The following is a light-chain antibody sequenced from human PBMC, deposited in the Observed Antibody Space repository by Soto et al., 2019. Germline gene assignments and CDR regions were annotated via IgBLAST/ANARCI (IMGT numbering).Light chain of an antibody. Sequence: SQAIDSWLAWYQQKPGEAPKLLIFTGSLLHSGVPPRFSGSGSGTDFTLTISSLQPEDFATYYCQQTLSFPPTFGQGTKVDIK. CDR2: TGS. V-gene: IGKV1-12*01. CDR1: QAIDSW. CDR3: QQTLSFPPT. J-gene: IGKJ1*01.